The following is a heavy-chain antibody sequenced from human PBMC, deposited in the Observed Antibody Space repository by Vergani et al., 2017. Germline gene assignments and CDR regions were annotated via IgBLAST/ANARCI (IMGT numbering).Heavy chain of an antibody. D-gene: IGHD6-13*01. J-gene: IGHJ4*02. CDR2: ISGSGGSK. Sequence: EVQLLESGGGLVQPGGSLRLSCAASGFTFRSYAMSWVRQAPGKGLEWVSAISGSGGSKYYADSVKGRFTISRDNSKNTLYLQMNSLRAEDTAVYYCAKAKAAAGSSPFDYWGQGTLVTVSS. CDR3: AKAKAAAGSSPFDY. CDR1: GFTFRSYA. V-gene: IGHV3-23*01.